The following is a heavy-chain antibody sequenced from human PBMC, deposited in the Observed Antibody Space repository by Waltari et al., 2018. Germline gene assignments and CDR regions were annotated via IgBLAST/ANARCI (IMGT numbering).Heavy chain of an antibody. D-gene: IGHD6-13*01. V-gene: IGHV1-69*14. CDR3: ATESSWLNAFDI. CDR1: GGTFSSYA. J-gene: IGHJ3*02. CDR2: IIPIFGTA. Sequence: QVQLVQSGAEVKKPGSSVKVPCKASGGTFSSYANSWVRQAPGQGLEWMGGIIPIFGTANYAQKFQGRVTITADKSTSTAYMELSSLRSEDTAVYYCATESSWLNAFDIWGQGTMVTVSS.